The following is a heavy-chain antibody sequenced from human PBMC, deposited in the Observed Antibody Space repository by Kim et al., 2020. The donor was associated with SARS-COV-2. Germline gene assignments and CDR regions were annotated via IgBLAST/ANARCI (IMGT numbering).Heavy chain of an antibody. CDR3: ARGLRQLVLSYFDY. J-gene: IGHJ4*02. CDR2: INHSGST. CDR1: GGSFSGYY. D-gene: IGHD6-13*01. Sequence: SETLSLTCAVYGGSFSGYYWSWIRQPPGKGLEWIGEINHSGSTNYNPSLKSRVTISVDTSKNQFSLKLSSVTAADTAVYYCARGLRQLVLSYFDYWGQGTLVTVSS. V-gene: IGHV4-34*01.